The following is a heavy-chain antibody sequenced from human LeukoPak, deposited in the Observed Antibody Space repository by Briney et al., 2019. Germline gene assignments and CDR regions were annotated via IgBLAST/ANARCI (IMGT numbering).Heavy chain of an antibody. CDR2: IYYSGST. CDR3: XRNILLWFGESLASSFXY. D-gene: IGHD3-10*01. Sequence: PETLSLTCTVSGGSISSSSYYWGWIRQPPGKGLEWIGSIYYSGSTYYNPSLKSRVTISVDTSKNQFSLKLSSVTAADTAVYYCXRNILLWFGESLASSFXYWGQGTLVT. J-gene: IGHJ4*02. V-gene: IGHV4-39*01. CDR1: GGSISSSSYY.